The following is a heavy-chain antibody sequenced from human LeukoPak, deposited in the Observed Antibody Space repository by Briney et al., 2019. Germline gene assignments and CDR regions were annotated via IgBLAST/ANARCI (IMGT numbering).Heavy chain of an antibody. J-gene: IGHJ4*02. Sequence: GESLKISCKGSGYSFTSYWIGWVRQMPGKGLEWMGIIYPGDSDTRYSPSFQGQVTISADKSISTAYLQWSSLKASDIAMYYCASSYYYDSSGYSYYFDYWGQGTLVTVSS. CDR3: ASSYYYDSSGYSYYFDY. CDR1: GYSFTSYW. CDR2: IYPGDSDT. D-gene: IGHD3-22*01. V-gene: IGHV5-51*01.